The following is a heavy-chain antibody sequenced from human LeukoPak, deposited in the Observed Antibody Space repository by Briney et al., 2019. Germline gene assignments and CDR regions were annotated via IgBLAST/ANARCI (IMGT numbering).Heavy chain of an antibody. D-gene: IGHD3-10*01. CDR3: ARSMVRGVIITLGAFDI. V-gene: IGHV1-69*02. CDR2: IIPILGIA. Sequence: SVKVSCKASGGTFSSYTISWVRQAPGQGLEWMGRIIPILGIANYAQKFQGRVTITADKSTGTAYMELGSLRSEDTAVYYCARSMVRGVIITLGAFDIWGQGTMVTVSS. J-gene: IGHJ3*02. CDR1: GGTFSSYT.